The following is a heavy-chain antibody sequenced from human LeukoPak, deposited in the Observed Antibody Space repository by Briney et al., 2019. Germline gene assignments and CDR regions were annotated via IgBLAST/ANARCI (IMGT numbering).Heavy chain of an antibody. J-gene: IGHJ5*02. D-gene: IGHD3-10*01. CDR2: INPGDSVT. Sequence: HGESLKISCQASGYSFTSSWIGWARPMPGKGLEWMAIINPGDSVTRYSPSFQSQVTISADKSIGTVYLQWGSLKASDTAMYYCARQPGAGWFDPWGQGTLVTVSS. V-gene: IGHV5-51*01. CDR3: ARQPGAGWFDP. CDR1: GYSFTSSW.